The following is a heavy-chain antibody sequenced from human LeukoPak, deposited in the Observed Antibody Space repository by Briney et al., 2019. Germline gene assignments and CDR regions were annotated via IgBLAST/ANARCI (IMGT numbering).Heavy chain of an antibody. J-gene: IGHJ6*02. V-gene: IGHV4-59*08. CDR3: ARLNYYDSSGQYYYYGMDV. Sequence: SETLSLTCTVSGGSISSYYWSWIRQPPGKGLEWIGYIYYSGSTNYNPSLKSRVTISVDTSKNQFSLKLSSVAAADTAVYYCARLNYYDSSGQYYYYGMDVWGQGTTVTVSS. CDR2: IYYSGST. D-gene: IGHD3-22*01. CDR1: GGSISSYY.